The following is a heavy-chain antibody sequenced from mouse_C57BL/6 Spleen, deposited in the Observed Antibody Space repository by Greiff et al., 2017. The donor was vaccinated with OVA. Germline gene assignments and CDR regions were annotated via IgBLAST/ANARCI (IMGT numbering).Heavy chain of an antibody. CDR3: ARDHYYGSGGYCDY. J-gene: IGHJ2*01. CDR1: GFTFSSYA. D-gene: IGHD1-1*01. V-gene: IGHV5-4*01. CDR2: ISDGGSYT. Sequence: EVKLQESGGGLVKPGGSLKLSCAASGFTFSSYAMSWVRQTPEKRLEWVATISDGGSYTYYPDNVKGRFTISRDNAKNNLYLQMSHLKSEDTAMYYCARDHYYGSGGYCDYWGQGTTLTVSS.